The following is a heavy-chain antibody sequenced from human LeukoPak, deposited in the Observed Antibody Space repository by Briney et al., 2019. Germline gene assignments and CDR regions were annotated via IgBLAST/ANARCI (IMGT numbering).Heavy chain of an antibody. Sequence: GGSLRLSCAASGFSFSNYGMHWVRQAPGKGLEWVAFISYDGSNKYYVDSVKGRFIISRDNSKNTLYLQMNSLRAEDTAVYYCAKLRGGTTRNSYDYWGQGTLVTVSS. CDR1: GFSFSNYG. J-gene: IGHJ4*02. CDR3: AKLRGGTTRNSYDY. CDR2: ISYDGSNK. V-gene: IGHV3-30*18. D-gene: IGHD1-7*01.